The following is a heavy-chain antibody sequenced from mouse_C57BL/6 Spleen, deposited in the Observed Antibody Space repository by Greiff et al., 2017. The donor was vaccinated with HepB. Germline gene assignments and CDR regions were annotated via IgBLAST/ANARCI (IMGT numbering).Heavy chain of an antibody. J-gene: IGHJ4*01. CDR1: GYTFTSYW. V-gene: IGHV1-7*01. Sequence: VQLQQSGAELAKPGASVKLSCKASGYTFTSYWMHWVKQRPGQGLEWIGYINPSSGYTKYNQKFKDKATLTADKSSSTAYMQLSSLTYEDSAVYYVARFITPAPYAMDYWGQGTSVTVSS. CDR2: INPSSGYT. CDR3: ARFITPAPYAMDY. D-gene: IGHD1-1*01.